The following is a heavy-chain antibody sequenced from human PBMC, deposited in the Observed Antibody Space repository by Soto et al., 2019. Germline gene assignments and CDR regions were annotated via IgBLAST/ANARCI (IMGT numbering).Heavy chain of an antibody. D-gene: IGHD5-18*01. CDR2: SSAYNGDT. Sequence: QVQLVQSGAEVKKRGASVKVSCKASGYTFTIYGISWVRQAPGQGLEWMGWSSAYNGDTNYAQKYQGRVTMTTDTSTSTGYMELRSLRFDDTAVYYCARVGQFTAWFDSWGQRTLVTVSS. J-gene: IGHJ5*01. CDR3: ARVGQFTAWFDS. V-gene: IGHV1-18*04. CDR1: GYTFTIYG.